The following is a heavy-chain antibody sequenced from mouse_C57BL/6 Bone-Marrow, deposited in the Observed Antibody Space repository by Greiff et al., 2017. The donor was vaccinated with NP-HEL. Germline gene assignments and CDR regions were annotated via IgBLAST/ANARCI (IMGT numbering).Heavy chain of an antibody. V-gene: IGHV1-63*01. D-gene: IGHD3-1*01. J-gene: IGHJ2*01. CDR3: ARSGCRGYFDY. Sequence: VQLQQSGAELVRPGTSVKMSCKASGYTFTNYWIGWAKQRPGHGLEWIGAIYPGGGYTNYNAKFKGKATLTADKSSSTAYMQFSSLTSEDSAIYYCARSGCRGYFDYWGQGTTLTVSS. CDR1: GYTFTNYW. CDR2: IYPGGGYT.